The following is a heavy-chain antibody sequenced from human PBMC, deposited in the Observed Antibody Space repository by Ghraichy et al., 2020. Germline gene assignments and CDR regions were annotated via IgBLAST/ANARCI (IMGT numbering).Heavy chain of an antibody. CDR3: ASGELRVFDY. Sequence: SETLSLTCTVSGGSISSYYWSWIRQPPGKGLEWIGYIYYSGSTNYNPSLKSRVTISVDTSKNQFSLKLSSVTAADTAVYYCASGELRVFDYWGQGTLVTVSS. CDR1: GGSISSYY. J-gene: IGHJ4*02. D-gene: IGHD1-26*01. CDR2: IYYSGST. V-gene: IGHV4-59*08.